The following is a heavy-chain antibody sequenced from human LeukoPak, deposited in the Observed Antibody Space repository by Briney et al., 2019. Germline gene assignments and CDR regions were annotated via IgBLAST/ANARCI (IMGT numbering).Heavy chain of an antibody. D-gene: IGHD6-19*01. CDR3: ARHSNGWSEGNY. J-gene: IGHJ4*02. CDR1: GFTFSNYW. CDR2: IKQDGSEK. V-gene: IGHV3-7*03. Sequence: GGSLRLSCAASGFTFSNYWMTWVRQAPGKGLEWVANIKQDGSEKNYVDSVKGRFTISRDNAKNSLYLQMNSLRAEDTAVYYCARHSNGWSEGNYWGQGTLVAVTS.